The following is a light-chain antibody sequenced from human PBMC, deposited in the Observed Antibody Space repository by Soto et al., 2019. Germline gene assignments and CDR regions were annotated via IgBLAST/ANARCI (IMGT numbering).Light chain of an antibody. CDR1: SSDVGGYDY. V-gene: IGLV2-14*01. Sequence: QSALTQPASVSGSPGQSITISCTGTSSDVGGYDYVSWYQQHPGKAPKLMIYEVSNRPSGVSNRFSGSKSGYTASLTISGLQAEDEADYYCSSYTSSSTTVFGGGTKVTVL. CDR3: SSYTSSSTTV. CDR2: EVS. J-gene: IGLJ3*02.